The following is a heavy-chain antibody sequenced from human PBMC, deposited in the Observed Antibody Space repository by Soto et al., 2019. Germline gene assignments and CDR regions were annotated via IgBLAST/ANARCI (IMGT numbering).Heavy chain of an antibody. CDR3: ARGFADMDV. Sequence: VGSLRLSCAASGFTFSSYAMHWVRQAPGKGLEWVAVISYDGSNKYYADSVKGRFTISRDNSKNTLYLQMNSLRAEDTAVYYCARGFADMDVWGQGTTVTVSS. V-gene: IGHV3-30-3*01. CDR2: ISYDGSNK. CDR1: GFTFSSYA. J-gene: IGHJ6*02.